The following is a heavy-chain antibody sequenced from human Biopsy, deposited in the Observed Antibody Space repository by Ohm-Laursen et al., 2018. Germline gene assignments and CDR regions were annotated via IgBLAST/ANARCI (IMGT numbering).Heavy chain of an antibody. CDR3: GNEVHGRDY. J-gene: IGHJ4*02. Sequence: SETPSLTCEVYGKTFSDYYWSWIRQPPGKGLEWIGQINQSGRTNYNPSLKSRVNISADKSNNQFSLKLTSVTSADTAVYFCGNEVHGRDYWGPGALVTVSS. CDR1: GKTFSDYY. V-gene: IGHV4-34*08. CDR2: INQSGRT. D-gene: IGHD2-15*01.